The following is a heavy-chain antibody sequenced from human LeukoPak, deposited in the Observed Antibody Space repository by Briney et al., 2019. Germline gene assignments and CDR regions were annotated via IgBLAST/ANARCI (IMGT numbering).Heavy chain of an antibody. CDR3: ARDPPIGGADVFDI. D-gene: IGHD3-10*01. J-gene: IGHJ3*02. CDR1: GYTFNGYY. Sequence: VASVKVSCKAAGYTFNGYYTHWVRQAPGQGLEWMGWINPNSGGTNYAQKFQGRVTMTRDTSISTAYMELSRLTSDDTAVYYCARDPPIGGADVFDIWGQGTMVTVSS. V-gene: IGHV1-2*02. CDR2: INPNSGGT.